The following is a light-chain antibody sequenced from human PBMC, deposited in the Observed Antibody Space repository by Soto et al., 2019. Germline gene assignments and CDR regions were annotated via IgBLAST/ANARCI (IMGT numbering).Light chain of an antibody. CDR3: QQGHNWPLT. V-gene: IGKV3-15*01. Sequence: ESVLTQSPGSLSLSPGETATLSCRASQSIINNYLAWYQQKPGQAPRLLIYGASTRATGVPARFTGSESGSEFTLTISGLQSEDFAVYYCQQGHNWPLTFGQGTRLEI. CDR2: GAS. CDR1: QSIINN. J-gene: IGKJ2*01.